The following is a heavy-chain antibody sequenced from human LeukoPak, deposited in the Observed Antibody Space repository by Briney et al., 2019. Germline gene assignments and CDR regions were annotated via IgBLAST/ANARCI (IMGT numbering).Heavy chain of an antibody. CDR1: GGSISSGDYY. V-gene: IGHV4-30-4*08. CDR2: IYYSGST. CDR3: ARSPYSSGWYGY. D-gene: IGHD6-19*01. Sequence: PQTLSLTCTVSGGSISSGDYYWSWIRQPPGKGLEWIGYIYYSGSTYYNPSLKSRVTISVDTSKNQFSLKLSSVTAADTAVYYCARSPYSSGWYGYWGQGTLVTVSS. J-gene: IGHJ4*02.